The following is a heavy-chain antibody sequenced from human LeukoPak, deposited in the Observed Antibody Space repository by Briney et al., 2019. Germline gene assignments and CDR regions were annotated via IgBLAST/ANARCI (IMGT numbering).Heavy chain of an antibody. V-gene: IGHV4-4*02. D-gene: IGHD3-10*01. Sequence: GSLRLSCAASGFTFSSYSMNWVRQPPGKGLEWIGEIYHSGSTNYNPSLKSRVTISVDKSKNQFSLKLSSVTAADTAVYYCARAFTMIRGYYYYGMDVWGQGTTVTVSS. CDR3: ARAFTMIRGYYYYGMDV. CDR1: GFTFSSYSM. CDR2: IYHSGST. J-gene: IGHJ6*02.